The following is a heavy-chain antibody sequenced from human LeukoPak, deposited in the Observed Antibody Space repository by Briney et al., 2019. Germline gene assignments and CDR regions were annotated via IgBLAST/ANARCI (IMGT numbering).Heavy chain of an antibody. Sequence: SETLSLTCTVSGGSISYSSYYWGWIRQPPGEGLEWIGSIYYSGSTNYNPSLKSRVTISVDTSKNQFSLKLSSVTAADTAVYHCAREYCSSTSCYFDYWGQGTLVTVSS. CDR3: AREYCSSTSCYFDY. D-gene: IGHD2-2*01. CDR2: IYYSGST. V-gene: IGHV4-39*07. J-gene: IGHJ4*02. CDR1: GGSISYSSYY.